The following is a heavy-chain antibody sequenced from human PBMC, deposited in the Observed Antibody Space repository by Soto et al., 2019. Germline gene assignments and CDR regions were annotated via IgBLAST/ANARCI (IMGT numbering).Heavy chain of an antibody. Sequence: GASVKVSCKASGGTFSSYAISWVRQAPGQGLEWMGGIIPIFGTANYAQKFQGRVTITADKSTSTAYMELSSLRSEDTAVYYCARGGAYYYDSSGYYLFDYWGQGTLVTVSS. CDR1: GGTFSSYA. CDR3: ARGGAYYYDSSGYYLFDY. CDR2: IIPIFGTA. V-gene: IGHV1-69*06. D-gene: IGHD3-22*01. J-gene: IGHJ4*02.